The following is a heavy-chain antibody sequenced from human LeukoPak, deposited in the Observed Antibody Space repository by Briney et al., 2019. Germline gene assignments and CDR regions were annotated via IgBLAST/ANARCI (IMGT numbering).Heavy chain of an antibody. Sequence: GGSLRLSCAASGFTFSSYGFNWVRQAPGKGLEWVSSISSGSGYIYYADSVKGRFTISRDNAHNSLYLQMNSLRAEDTAVYFCARELISSGSLDYWGQGTLVTVSS. J-gene: IGHJ4*02. CDR1: GFTFSSYG. V-gene: IGHV3-21*01. D-gene: IGHD3-10*01. CDR3: ARELISSGSLDY. CDR2: ISSGSGYI.